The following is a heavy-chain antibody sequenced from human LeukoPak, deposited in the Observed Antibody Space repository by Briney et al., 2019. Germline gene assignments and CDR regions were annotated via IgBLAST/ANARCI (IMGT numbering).Heavy chain of an antibody. CDR3: AREGTYYAGILIGYDY. CDR1: GGPFSGYY. J-gene: IGHJ4*02. Sequence: PSETLSLTCAVYGGPFSGYYWSWIRQPPGKGLEWIGEINHSGSTNYNPSLKSRVTISVDTSKNQFSLKLSSVTAADTAVYYCAREGTYYAGILIGYDYWGQGTLVTVSS. CDR2: INHSGST. V-gene: IGHV4-34*01. D-gene: IGHD3-9*01.